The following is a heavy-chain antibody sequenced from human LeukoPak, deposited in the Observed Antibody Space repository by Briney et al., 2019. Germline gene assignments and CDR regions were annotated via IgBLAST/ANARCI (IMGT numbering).Heavy chain of an antibody. Sequence: GGSLRLSCVASGFRFSDYYMSWIRQAPGKGLEWVSYISSSGGSTNYADSVKGRFTISRDNAKNALYLQMNSLRAEDTAVYYCARDQDEGGTFDYWGQGTLVTVSS. J-gene: IGHJ4*02. D-gene: IGHD3-16*01. CDR2: ISSSGGST. CDR1: GFRFSDYY. V-gene: IGHV3-11*05. CDR3: ARDQDEGGTFDY.